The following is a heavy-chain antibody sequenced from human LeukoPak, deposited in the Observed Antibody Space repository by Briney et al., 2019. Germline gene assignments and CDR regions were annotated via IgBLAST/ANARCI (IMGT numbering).Heavy chain of an antibody. CDR2: ISGSGGRT. Sequence: GGSLRLSCAASGFTFSSYAMSWVRQAPGKGPEWVSGISGSGGRTYYADSVKGRFTISRDNSKNTLYLQMNSLRAEDTAVYYCAKPRYSSSWYWFDPWGRGTLVTVSS. V-gene: IGHV3-23*01. CDR3: AKPRYSSSWYWFDP. CDR1: GFTFSSYA. D-gene: IGHD6-13*01. J-gene: IGHJ5*02.